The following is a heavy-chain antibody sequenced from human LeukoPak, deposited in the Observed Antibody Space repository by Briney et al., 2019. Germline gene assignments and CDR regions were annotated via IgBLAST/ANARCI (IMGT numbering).Heavy chain of an antibody. V-gene: IGHV3-7*01. Sequence: PGGSLGLSRAASGFTFSLYWMSWVRQAPGKGLEWVANMNLDGSEKYYVDSVKGRFTISRDNAKNSLYLQMNSLRAEDTAVYYCAKGHTATSGIYWGQGTLVTVSS. D-gene: IGHD3-10*01. CDR3: AKGHTATSGIY. J-gene: IGHJ4*02. CDR1: GFTFSLYW. CDR2: MNLDGSEK.